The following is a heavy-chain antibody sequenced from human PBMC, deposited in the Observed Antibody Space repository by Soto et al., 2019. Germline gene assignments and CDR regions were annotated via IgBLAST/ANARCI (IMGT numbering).Heavy chain of an antibody. V-gene: IGHV3-66*01. CDR3: AREPRYCRGGSCSITGDAYDI. J-gene: IGHJ3*02. D-gene: IGHD2-15*01. CDR1: GFAFNTYG. Sequence: PGGSLRLSCAASGFAFNTYGMHWVRQAPGKGLEWVSVISNRGDTHYADSVRGRFSLSRDISDNTLHLQMNNLRVEDTAVYYCAREPRYCRGGSCSITGDAYDIWGQGTMVTVSS. CDR2: ISNRGDT.